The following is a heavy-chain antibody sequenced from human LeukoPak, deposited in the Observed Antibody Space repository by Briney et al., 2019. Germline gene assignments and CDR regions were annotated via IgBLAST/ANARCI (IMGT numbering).Heavy chain of an antibody. Sequence: ASVKVSCKASGYTITSYAMHWLLQAPGQKREGMGWINAGNGNTKYSQKFQGRVTITWDTSASTAYMELSSLRSEDTAVYYCARDGDSGYEYYYYYGMDVWGKGTTVTVSS. CDR1: GYTITSYA. CDR3: ARDGDSGYEYYYYYGMDV. CDR2: INAGNGNT. V-gene: IGHV1-3*01. J-gene: IGHJ6*04. D-gene: IGHD5-12*01.